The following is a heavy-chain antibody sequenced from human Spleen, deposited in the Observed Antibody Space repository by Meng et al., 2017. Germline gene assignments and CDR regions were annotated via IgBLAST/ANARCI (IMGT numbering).Heavy chain of an antibody. CDR1: GYNFPDYW. CDR2: INTYNGKT. V-gene: IGHV1-18*04. Sequence: QVQLVPSGAEVKKPGASVKVSCKPSGYNFPDYWLHWVRRAPGQGLEWLGWINTYNGKTDYALKFQGRITMTTDTFTRTGYMELRNLRSDDTAVYYCATRGNPYLNCWGQGTLVTVSS. J-gene: IGHJ4*02. CDR3: ATRGNPYLNC.